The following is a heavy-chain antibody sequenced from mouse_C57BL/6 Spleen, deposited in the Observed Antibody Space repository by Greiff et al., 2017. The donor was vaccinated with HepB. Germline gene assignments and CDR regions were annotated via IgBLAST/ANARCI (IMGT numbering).Heavy chain of an antibody. CDR3: TTDDGCYD. CDR2: IDPENGDT. D-gene: IGHD2-3*01. J-gene: IGHJ2*01. V-gene: IGHV14-4*01. CDR1: GFNIKDDY. Sequence: EVQLQQSGAELVRPGASVKLSCTASGFNIKDDYMHWVKQRPEQGLEWIGWIDPENGDTEYASKFQGKATITADTSSNTAYLQLSSLTSEDTAVYYCTTDDGCYDWGQGTTLAVSS.